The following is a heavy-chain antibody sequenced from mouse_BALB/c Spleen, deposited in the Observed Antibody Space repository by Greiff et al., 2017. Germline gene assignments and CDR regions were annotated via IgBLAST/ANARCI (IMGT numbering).Heavy chain of an antibody. CDR3: ERWGYRHDAGASLDY. CDR2: FDPSDSET. Sequence: QVQLKESGPQLVRPGASVKISCKASGYSFTSYWMHWVKQRPGQGLEWIGMFDPSDSETRLNQKFKDKATLTVDKSSSTAYMQLSSPTSEDSAVYYCERWGYRHDAGASLDYWGQGTTLTVSS. V-gene: IGHV1S126*01. CDR1: GYSFTSYW. D-gene: IGHD2-14*01. J-gene: IGHJ2*01.